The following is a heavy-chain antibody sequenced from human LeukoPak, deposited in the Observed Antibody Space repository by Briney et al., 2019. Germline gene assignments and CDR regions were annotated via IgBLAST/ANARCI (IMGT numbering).Heavy chain of an antibody. J-gene: IGHJ4*02. CDR3: ATHYYDQHSLNY. Sequence: ASVKVSCKASGYTFTSYAMHWVRQAPGQRLEWMGWISAYNGNTNYAQKLQGRVTMTTDTSTSTAYMELRSLRSDDTAVYYCATHYYDQHSLNYWGQGTLVTVSS. V-gene: IGHV1-18*01. CDR2: ISAYNGNT. D-gene: IGHD3-22*01. CDR1: GYTFTSYA.